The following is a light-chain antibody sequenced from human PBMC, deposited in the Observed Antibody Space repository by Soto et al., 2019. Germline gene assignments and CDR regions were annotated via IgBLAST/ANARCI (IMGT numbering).Light chain of an antibody. CDR3: QQYRT. CDR2: GAS. V-gene: IGKV3-15*01. Sequence: EILVTQSPATLSVSPGERVTLSCRASQSVTRDLAWYQQKPGQAPRLLIYGASTRATGIPARFSGSGSGTEFTLTINXXXSEXXXIXYCQQYRTFGQGTRVEIK. J-gene: IGKJ1*01. CDR1: QSVTRD.